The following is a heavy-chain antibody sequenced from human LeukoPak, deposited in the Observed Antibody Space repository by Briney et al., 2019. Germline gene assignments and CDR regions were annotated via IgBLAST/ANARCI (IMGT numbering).Heavy chain of an antibody. J-gene: IGHJ4*02. D-gene: IGHD5-18*01. CDR3: ARLDSPFDY. CDR2: IYPGDSDT. Sequence: IGWGRRXPGKGLEGRGIIYPGDSDTRYSPSFQGQVTISADKSISTAYLQWSSLKASDTAMYYCARLDSPFDYWGQGTLVTVSS. V-gene: IGHV5-51*01.